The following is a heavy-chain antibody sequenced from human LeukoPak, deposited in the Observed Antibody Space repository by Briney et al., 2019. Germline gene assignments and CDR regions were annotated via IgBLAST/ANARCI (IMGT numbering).Heavy chain of an antibody. V-gene: IGHV3-23*01. D-gene: IGHD3-10*02. CDR2: IGSDGKT. CDR3: ARGLHYYVAMDV. Sequence: PGGSRRLSWEASGFTFSAYAMTWVRQAPGKGLEWVSSIGSDGKTHYSESVKGRFAISRDNSKSMLFLQLNSLRAEDTALYYCARGLHYYVAMDVWGQGTTVTVSS. CDR1: GFTFSAYA. J-gene: IGHJ6*02.